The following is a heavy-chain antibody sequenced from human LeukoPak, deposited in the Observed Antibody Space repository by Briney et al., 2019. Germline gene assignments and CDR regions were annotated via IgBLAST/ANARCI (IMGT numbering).Heavy chain of an antibody. V-gene: IGHV3-7*01. Sequence: PGGSLRLSCAASGFSFSTYWMYWVRQAPGKGLEWVANIKQDGSEKYYVGSVKGRFTISRDNAKNSLYLQMNSLRAEDTAVYYCARRQWLALDYWGQGTLVTVSS. CDR3: ARRQWLALDY. CDR1: GFSFSTYW. D-gene: IGHD6-19*01. J-gene: IGHJ4*02. CDR2: IKQDGSEK.